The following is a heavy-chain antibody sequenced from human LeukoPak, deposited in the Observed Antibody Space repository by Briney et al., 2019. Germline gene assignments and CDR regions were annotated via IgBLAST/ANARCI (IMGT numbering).Heavy chain of an antibody. V-gene: IGHV4-34*01. D-gene: IGHD3-22*01. CDR3: ARVGLTTDAFDI. CDR2: INHSGST. Sequence: SETLSLTCAVYGGSFSGYYWRWIRQPPGKGLEWIGEINHSGSTNYNPSLKSRVTISVDTSKNQFSLKLSSVTAADTAVYYCARVGLTTDAFDIWGQGTMVTVSS. J-gene: IGHJ3*02. CDR1: GGSFSGYY.